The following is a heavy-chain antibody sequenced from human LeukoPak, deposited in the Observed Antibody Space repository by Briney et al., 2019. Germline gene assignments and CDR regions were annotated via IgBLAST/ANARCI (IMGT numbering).Heavy chain of an antibody. V-gene: IGHV4-59*01. D-gene: IGHD2-15*01. CDR2: IYYSGNT. CDR1: GGSISSYY. Sequence: PSETLSLTCTVSGGSISSYYWSWIRQPPGKGLESIGYIYYSGNTNYNPSLKSRVTISVDTSKNQFSLKLSSVTAADTAVYYCARGFHGYCSGGSCYSARHPFDYWGQGTLVTVSS. CDR3: ARGFHGYCSGGSCYSARHPFDY. J-gene: IGHJ4*02.